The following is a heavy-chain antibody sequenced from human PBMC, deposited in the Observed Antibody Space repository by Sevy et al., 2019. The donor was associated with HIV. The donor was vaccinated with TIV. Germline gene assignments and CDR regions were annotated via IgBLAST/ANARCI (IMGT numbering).Heavy chain of an antibody. J-gene: IGHJ6*02. V-gene: IGHV3-7*01. Sequence: GGSLRLSCVGAGISVSRHWMNWVRQSPGKGLEWVANINQDGSELYYVGSVKGRFTISRDNARNSGYLQTHSLSVEDSGVYYCARAMGVWGQGTTVTVSS. CDR3: ARAMGV. CDR1: GISVSRHW. CDR2: INQDGSEL.